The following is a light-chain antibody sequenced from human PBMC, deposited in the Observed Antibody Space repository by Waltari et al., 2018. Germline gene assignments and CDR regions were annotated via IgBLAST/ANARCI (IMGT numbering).Light chain of an antibody. CDR3: SSHTSNNVVV. CDR1: SSDAGSYCY. J-gene: IGLJ2*01. V-gene: IGLV2-14*01. CDR2: DVS. Sequence: QSALTQPASVSGSPGQSITISCTGTSSDAGSYCYVSCYQQAPGKAPEVMIYDVSTRPSGISNRFSGSNSGNTASLTISELQAEDEADYYCSSHTSNNVVVFGGGTKLTVL.